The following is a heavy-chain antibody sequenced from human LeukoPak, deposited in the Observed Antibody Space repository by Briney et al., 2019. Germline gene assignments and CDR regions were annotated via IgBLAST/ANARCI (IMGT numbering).Heavy chain of an antibody. D-gene: IGHD3-22*01. CDR2: ISNNGGYT. CDR1: GFTFSSSA. J-gene: IGHJ4*02. Sequence: PGGSLRLFCAASGFTFSSSAMSWVRQAPGKGLEWVSAISNNGGYTYYADSVQGRFTISRDNSKNTLYLQMNSLRAEDTAVYFCAKEPFRGYYDSSGYYDYWGQGTLVTVSS. CDR3: AKEPFRGYYDSSGYYDY. V-gene: IGHV3-23*01.